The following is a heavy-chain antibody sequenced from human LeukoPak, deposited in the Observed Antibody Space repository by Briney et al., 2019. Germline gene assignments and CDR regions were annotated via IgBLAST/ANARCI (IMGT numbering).Heavy chain of an antibody. D-gene: IGHD2-15*01. V-gene: IGHV6-1*01. CDR1: GDSVSSSSVA. Sequence: SQTLSLTCALSGDSVSSSSVAWNWIRQSPSGGLEWLGRTNYRSRWYNDYAVSVKSRITITSDTSKNQFSLQLNSVTPDDTAVYYCARVQFCSGGSCQGYFQHWGQGTLVTVSS. CDR2: TNYRSRWYN. CDR3: ARVQFCSGGSCQGYFQH. J-gene: IGHJ1*01.